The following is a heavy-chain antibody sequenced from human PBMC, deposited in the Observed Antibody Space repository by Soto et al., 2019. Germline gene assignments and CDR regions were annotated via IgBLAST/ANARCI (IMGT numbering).Heavy chain of an antibody. J-gene: IGHJ3*02. Sequence: SEILSLTCTVSGGSISSYYWSWIRQPPGKGLEWIGYIYYSGSTNYNPSLKSRVTISVDTSKNQFSLKLSSVTAADTAVYYCARLRGHGAFDIWGQGTMVTVSS. CDR3: ARLRGHGAFDI. CDR2: IYYSGST. CDR1: GGSISSYY. V-gene: IGHV4-59*01.